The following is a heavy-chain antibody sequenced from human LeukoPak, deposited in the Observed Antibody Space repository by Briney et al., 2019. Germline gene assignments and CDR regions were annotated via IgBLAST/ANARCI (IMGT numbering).Heavy chain of an antibody. Sequence: GASVKVSCTASGYNFTNYDIHWVRQASGQGLEWMGWMNPKSGTSGHAQKFQGRFTMTRDTSIRTVYMQLNGLRSEDTAVYYCARGRRWDGYTPDTWGPGALVSVSS. J-gene: IGHJ5*02. D-gene: IGHD5-24*01. CDR1: GYNFTNYD. CDR2: MNPKSGTS. V-gene: IGHV1-8*02. CDR3: ARGRRWDGYTPDT.